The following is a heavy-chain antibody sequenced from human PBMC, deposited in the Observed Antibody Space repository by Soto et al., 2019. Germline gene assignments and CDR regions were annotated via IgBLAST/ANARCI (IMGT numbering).Heavy chain of an antibody. CDR3: ATSYGNAWYTY. Sequence: SETLSLTCAVFGGSVNSGNYYWSWIRQPPGKGLEWIGEMSHSGGTHFNPSLKSRVTISVDTSKNQFSLKMTSVTAADTAIYYRATSYGNAWYTYWGQGTQVTVSS. CDR1: GGSVNSGNYY. D-gene: IGHD6-13*01. CDR2: MSHSGGT. J-gene: IGHJ4*02. V-gene: IGHV4-61*01.